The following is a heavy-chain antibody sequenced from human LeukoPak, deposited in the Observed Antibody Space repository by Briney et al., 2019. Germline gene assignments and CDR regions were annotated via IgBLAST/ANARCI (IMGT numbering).Heavy chain of an antibody. CDR3: ARVFAVTTPPH. V-gene: IGHV3-23*01. J-gene: IGHJ4*02. CDR1: GFTFSNYA. CDR2: INSGGSGGRT. D-gene: IGHD4-17*01. Sequence: PGGSLRLSCAASGFTFSNYAMSWVRQAPGKGLEWVSGINSGGSGGRTYYADSVKGRFSISRDNSKNTLYLQMNSLRAEDTAVYYCARVFAVTTPPHWGQGTLVTVSS.